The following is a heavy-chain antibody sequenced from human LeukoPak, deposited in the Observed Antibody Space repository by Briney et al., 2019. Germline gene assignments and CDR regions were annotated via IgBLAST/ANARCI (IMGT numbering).Heavy chain of an antibody. D-gene: IGHD3/OR15-3a*01. J-gene: IGHJ4*02. Sequence: GGSLRLSCAASGFTFSNACMNWVRQAPGKGLEWVGRIRSKTDGGTTDYAAPVQGRFIISRDDSRHAFYLQMNSLKTEDTAVYYCTTWTDLYDYWGQGTLVTVSS. V-gene: IGHV3-15*01. CDR2: IRSKTDGGTT. CDR1: GFTFSNAC. CDR3: TTWTDLYDY.